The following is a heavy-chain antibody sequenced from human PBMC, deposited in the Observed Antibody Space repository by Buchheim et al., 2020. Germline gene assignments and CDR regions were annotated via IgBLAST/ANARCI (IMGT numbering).Heavy chain of an antibody. J-gene: IGHJ6*01. D-gene: IGHD1-1*01. CDR3: ASSVWGFQKLEPAKYDFVMDL. V-gene: IGHV3-30*04. CDR1: GFIFSNYS. CDR2: ISYDGNGK. Sequence: QPQLVESGGGVVQPGRSLRLTCTASGFIFSNYSIHWVRQAPGKGLVWVSVISYDGNGKYYADSVRGRFSISRDNSKNTLYLQRNSLGAEEKAVYDCASSVWGFQKLEPAKYDFVMDLWGEGTT.